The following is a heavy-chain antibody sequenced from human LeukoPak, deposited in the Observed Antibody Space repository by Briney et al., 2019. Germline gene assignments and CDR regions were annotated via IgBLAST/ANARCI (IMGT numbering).Heavy chain of an antibody. CDR2: IYHSGST. CDR1: GGSISSSNW. V-gene: IGHV4-4*02. CDR3: ARGVYGAYFDF. J-gene: IGHJ4*02. Sequence: SETLSLTCAVSGGSISSSNWWSWVRQPPGKGLEWIGEIYHSGSTNYNPSLMSRVTISLDTSKRQLSLKLTSVTAADTAVYYCARGVYGAYFDFWGQGTLVTVSS. D-gene: IGHD4-17*01.